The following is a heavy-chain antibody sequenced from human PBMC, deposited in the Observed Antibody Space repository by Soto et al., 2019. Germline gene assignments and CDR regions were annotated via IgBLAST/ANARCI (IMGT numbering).Heavy chain of an antibody. CDR2: ISYDGSNK. CDR1: GFTFSSYA. CDR3: ARAWGANSGGDY. V-gene: IGHV3-30-3*01. Sequence: QVQLVESGGGVVQPGRSLRLSCAASGFTFSSYAMHWVRQAPGKGLVWVAVISYDGSNKYYADSVKGRFTISRDNSKNTLYLQMISLRAEDTAVYYCARAWGANSGGDYWGQGTLVTVSS. D-gene: IGHD3-10*01. J-gene: IGHJ4*02.